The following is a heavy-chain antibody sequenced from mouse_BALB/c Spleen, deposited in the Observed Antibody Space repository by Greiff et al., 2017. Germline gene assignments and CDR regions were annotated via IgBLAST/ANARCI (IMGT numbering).Heavy chain of an antibody. CDR3: ARGLYYDYPWFAY. Sequence: VQLKESGGGLVQPGGSLKLSCAASGFTFSSYGMSWVRQTPDKRLELVATINSNGGSTYYPDSVKGRFTISRDNAKNTLYLQMSSLKSEDTAMYYCARGLYYDYPWFAYWGQGTLVTVSA. V-gene: IGHV5-6-3*01. CDR2: INSNGGST. D-gene: IGHD2-4*01. CDR1: GFTFSSYG. J-gene: IGHJ3*01.